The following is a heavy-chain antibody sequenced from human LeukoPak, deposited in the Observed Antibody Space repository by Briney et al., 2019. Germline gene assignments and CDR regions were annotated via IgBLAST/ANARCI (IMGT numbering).Heavy chain of an antibody. V-gene: IGHV4-39*07. CDR1: GDSIGRINYY. CDR3: ARLIRHRYSSGWPYYYYYYMDV. CDR2: INHSGST. Sequence: SETLSLTCTISGDSIGRINYYWSWIRQPPGKGLEWIGEINHSGSTNYNPSLKSRVTISVDTSKNQFSLKLSSVTAADTAVYYCARLIRHRYSSGWPYYYYYYMDVWGKGTTVTISS. J-gene: IGHJ6*03. D-gene: IGHD6-19*01.